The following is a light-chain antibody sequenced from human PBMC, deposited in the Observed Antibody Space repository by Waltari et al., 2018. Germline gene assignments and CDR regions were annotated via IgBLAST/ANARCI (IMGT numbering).Light chain of an antibody. CDR1: QGVFCSSGNKNY. J-gene: IGKJ2*01. CDR3: QQYCSSPPT. V-gene: IGKV4-1*01. CDR2: WAS. Sequence: DIVMTQSPDSLAGSLGERATINCKSSQGVFCSSGNKNYLTWFQQKPGQPPRAVIYWASTREYGVPDRFSGSGSGTDFTLTINSLQAEDVAVYYCQQYCSSPPTFGQGTQLEIK.